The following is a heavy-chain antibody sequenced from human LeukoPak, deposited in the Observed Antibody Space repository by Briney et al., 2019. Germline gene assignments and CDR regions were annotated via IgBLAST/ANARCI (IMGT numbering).Heavy chain of an antibody. CDR3: ARWFSGYSSD. CDR2: ISPTTAYI. J-gene: IGHJ4*02. D-gene: IGHD3-22*01. CDR1: GFTFGDYS. V-gene: IGHV3-21*01. Sequence: GGSLRLSCAASGFTFGDYSMTWVRQAPGKGLEWVSSISPTTAYIYYADSVKGRFTISRDNANNSLSLQMTNLRAEDTAVYYCARWFSGYSSDWGQGTLVTVSS.